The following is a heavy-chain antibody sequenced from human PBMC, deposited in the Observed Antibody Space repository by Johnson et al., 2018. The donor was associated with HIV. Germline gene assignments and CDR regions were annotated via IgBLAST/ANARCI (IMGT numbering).Heavy chain of an antibody. J-gene: IGHJ3*02. CDR3: AKDIGYDSSGNAFDI. D-gene: IGHD3-22*01. Sequence: VQLVESGGGLVQPGRSLRLSCAASGFTFDDYAMHWVRQAPGKGLEWVSGISWNSGSIGYADSVKGRFHISRDNAKNSLYLQMNSLRAEDTALYYCAKDIGYDSSGNAFDIWGQGTMVTVSS. V-gene: IGHV3-9*01. CDR1: GFTFDDYA. CDR2: ISWNSGSI.